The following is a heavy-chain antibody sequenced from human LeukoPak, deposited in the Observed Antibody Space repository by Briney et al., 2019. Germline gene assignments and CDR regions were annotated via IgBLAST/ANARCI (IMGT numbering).Heavy chain of an antibody. CDR3: ASRAAARTGRSSYYYYGMDV. CDR2: INPNSGGT. J-gene: IGHJ6*02. Sequence: ASVKVSCKASGYTFTGYYMHWVRQAPGQGLEWMGWINPNSGGTNYAQKFQGGVTMTRDTSISTAYMELSRLRSDDTAVYYCASRAAARTGRSSYYYYGMDVWGQGTTVTVSS. D-gene: IGHD6-13*01. CDR1: GYTFTGYY. V-gene: IGHV1-2*02.